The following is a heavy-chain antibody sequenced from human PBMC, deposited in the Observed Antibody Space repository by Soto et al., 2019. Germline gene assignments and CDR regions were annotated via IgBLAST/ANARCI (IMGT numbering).Heavy chain of an antibody. J-gene: IGHJ4*02. V-gene: IGHV3-23*01. CDR3: AKALVEYYDILTGYYPPDY. CDR1: GFTFSSYA. D-gene: IGHD3-9*01. Sequence: GGSLRVSCADSGFTFSSYAMNWVRQAPGKGLEWVSAISGRGGSAYYAASVKGRFTISRDNSKNTLYLQMNSLRAEDTAVYYCAKALVEYYDILTGYYPPDYWGQGTLVTVSS. CDR2: ISGRGGSA.